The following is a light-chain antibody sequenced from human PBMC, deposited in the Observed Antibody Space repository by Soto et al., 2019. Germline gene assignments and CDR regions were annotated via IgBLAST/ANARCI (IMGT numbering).Light chain of an antibody. CDR3: QQTYSIPFT. CDR1: QSISSY. CDR2: AAS. Sequence: DIQMTQSPSSLSASVGDRVTITCRASQSISSYLNWYQQKPGKAPKLLISAASSLQSGVPSSFTGSGSGTDFTLTISSLQREDFATYYCQQTYSIPFTFGPGTKVDIK. J-gene: IGKJ3*01. V-gene: IGKV1-39*01.